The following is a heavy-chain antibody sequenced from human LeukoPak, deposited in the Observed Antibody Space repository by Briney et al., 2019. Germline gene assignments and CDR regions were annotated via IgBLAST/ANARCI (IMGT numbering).Heavy chain of an antibody. V-gene: IGHV3-23*01. Sequence: GGSLRLSCAASGFTFSTYAMNWVRQAPGKGLEWVSGISGSGGNTYQPDSVKGRSTISRDNSKNTLHLQMNSLRAEDTAVYYCAKDWGVWGQGTLVTVSS. J-gene: IGHJ4*02. CDR1: GFTFSTYA. CDR3: AKDWGV. CDR2: ISGSGGNT. D-gene: IGHD7-27*01.